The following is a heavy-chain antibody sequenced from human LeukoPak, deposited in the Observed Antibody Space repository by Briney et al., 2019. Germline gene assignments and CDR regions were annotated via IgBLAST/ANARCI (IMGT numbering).Heavy chain of an antibody. V-gene: IGHV4-59*01. Sequence: SETLSLTCTVSGGSISSYYWSWIRQPPGKGLEWIGYIYYSGSTNYNPSLKSRVTISVDTSKNQFSLKLSSVTAADTAVYYCAREVSTYYYGSGARDYWGQGTLVTVSS. CDR2: IYYSGST. J-gene: IGHJ4*02. D-gene: IGHD3-10*01. CDR3: AREVSTYYYGSGARDY. CDR1: GGSISSYY.